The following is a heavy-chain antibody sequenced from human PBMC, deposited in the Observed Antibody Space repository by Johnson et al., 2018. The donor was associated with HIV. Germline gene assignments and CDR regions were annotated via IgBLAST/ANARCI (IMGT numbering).Heavy chain of an antibody. CDR3: ARMMYSRGAFDI. J-gene: IGHJ3*02. V-gene: IGHV3-30*14. D-gene: IGHD6-13*01. Sequence: QVQLVESGGGVVQPGGSLRLSCAASGFTVSSNYMSWVRQAPGKGLEWVAVTSYDGSNKYYADSVKGRFTISRENAKNSLYLQMNSLRAGDTAVYYCARMMYSRGAFDIWGQGTMVTVSS. CDR1: GFTVSSNY. CDR2: TSYDGSNK.